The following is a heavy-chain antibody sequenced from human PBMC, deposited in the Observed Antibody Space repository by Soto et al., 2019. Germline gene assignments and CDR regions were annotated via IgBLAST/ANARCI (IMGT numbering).Heavy chain of an antibody. J-gene: IGHJ3*02. V-gene: IGHV4-61*08. Sequence: PSETLSLTCTVSGGSISSGGYYWSWIRQHPGKGLEWIGYIYYSGSTNYNPSLKSRVTISVDTSKNQFSLKLSSVTAADTAVYYCARDREHHSSSWYIDAFDIWGQGTMVTVSS. CDR3: ARDREHHSSSWYIDAFDI. CDR2: IYYSGST. CDR1: GGSISSGGYY. D-gene: IGHD6-13*01.